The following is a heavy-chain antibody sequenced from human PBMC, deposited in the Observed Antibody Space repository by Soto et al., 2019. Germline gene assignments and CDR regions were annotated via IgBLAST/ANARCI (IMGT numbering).Heavy chain of an antibody. CDR2: IYYSGST. V-gene: IGHV4-39*01. Sequence: SETLSLTCTVSGGSISSSSYYWGWIRQPPGKGLEWIGSIYYSGSTYYNPSLKSRVTISVDTSKNQFSLKLSSVTAADTAVYYCARGRQQLGDFWFDPWGQGTLVTVSP. D-gene: IGHD6-13*01. J-gene: IGHJ5*02. CDR3: ARGRQQLGDFWFDP. CDR1: GGSISSSSYY.